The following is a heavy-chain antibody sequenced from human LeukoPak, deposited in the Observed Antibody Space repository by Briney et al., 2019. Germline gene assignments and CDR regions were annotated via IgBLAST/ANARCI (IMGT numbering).Heavy chain of an antibody. Sequence: SQTLSLTCAISGDSVSNNIASWDWIRQSPSRGLEWLGRTYYLSHRVRDYAESVRSRITINPDTSKNQFSLLLNSVWPGDSAVYFCARRGDGNSYYDYWGQGILVTVSS. CDR1: GDSVSNNIAS. CDR2: TYYLSHRVR. D-gene: IGHD3-16*01. J-gene: IGHJ4*02. CDR3: ARRGDGNSYYDY. V-gene: IGHV6-1*01.